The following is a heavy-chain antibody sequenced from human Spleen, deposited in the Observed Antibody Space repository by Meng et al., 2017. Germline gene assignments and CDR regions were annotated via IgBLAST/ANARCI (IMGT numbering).Heavy chain of an antibody. V-gene: IGHV1-18*01. J-gene: IGHJ4*02. CDR2: LGAHDGDT. Sequence: QVQLVQSGAEVKKPGASVKVSCKASGYTFTGNGISWVRQAPGQGLEWMAWLGAHDGDTSHAPKFQGRVTVSADRPTATAYMELRSLRPDDTAVYYCARGTPGRSYSDYWGQGTLVTVSS. D-gene: IGHD3-10*01. CDR3: ARGTPGRSYSDY. CDR1: GYTFTGNG.